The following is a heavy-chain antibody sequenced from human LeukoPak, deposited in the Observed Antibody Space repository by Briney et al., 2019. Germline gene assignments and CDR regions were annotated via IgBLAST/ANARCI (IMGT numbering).Heavy chain of an antibody. V-gene: IGHV4-4*07. D-gene: IGHD6-19*01. CDR1: GGSISSYY. Sequence: SETLSLTCTVSGGSISSYYWSWIRQPAGKGLEWIGRIYTRCSTNYKPPLKSRVTMSVDTSKHQFSLKLSSVTAADTAVYYCARMPHLSPAVAARNDAFDIWGQGTMVTVSS. CDR3: ARMPHLSPAVAARNDAFDI. CDR2: IYTRCST. J-gene: IGHJ3*02.